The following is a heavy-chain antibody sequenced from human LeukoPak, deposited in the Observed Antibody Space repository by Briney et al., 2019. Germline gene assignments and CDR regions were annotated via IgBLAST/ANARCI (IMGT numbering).Heavy chain of an antibody. CDR2: IYHSGST. V-gene: IGHV4-38-2*02. CDR3: ASHWAATIQYYFDY. CDR1: GYSISSGYY. D-gene: IGHD5-12*01. Sequence: PSETLSLTCTVSGYSISSGYYWGWIRQPPGKGLEWIGSIYHSGSTYYNPSLKSRVTISVDTSKNQFSLKLSSVTAADTAVYYCASHWAATIQYYFDYWGQGTLVTVSS. J-gene: IGHJ4*02.